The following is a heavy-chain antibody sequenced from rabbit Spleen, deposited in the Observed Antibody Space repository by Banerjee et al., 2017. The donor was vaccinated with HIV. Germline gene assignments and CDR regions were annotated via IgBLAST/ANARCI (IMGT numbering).Heavy chain of an antibody. J-gene: IGHJ4*01. CDR2: IDIGSSGFT. D-gene: IGHD7-1*01. CDR3: ARFYAGYGDFGYAAM. V-gene: IGHV1S40*01. CDR1: EVSFSFNSY. Sequence: QSLEESGGDLVKPGASLTLTCTASEVSFSFNSYMCWVRQAPGKGLEWIACIDIGSSGFTYFATWAKGRFTISKTSSTTVTLQMTSLTAADTATYFCARFYAGYGDFGYAAMWGQGTLVTVS.